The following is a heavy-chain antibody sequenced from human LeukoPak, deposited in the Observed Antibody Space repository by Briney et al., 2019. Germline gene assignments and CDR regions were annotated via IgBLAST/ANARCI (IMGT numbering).Heavy chain of an antibody. D-gene: IGHD3-22*01. CDR3: ARVGSTDSPHAFDI. J-gene: IGHJ3*02. V-gene: IGHV3-74*01. CDR1: GFTFSSDW. Sequence: PGGSLRLSCAASGFTFSSDWMDWVREAPGGGRVWVSHINSDGIMTRYAESVKGRFTNSRDNANNTLYLQMNSLRVEDTAVYYCARVGSTDSPHAFDIWGQGTTVTVSS. CDR2: INSDGIMT.